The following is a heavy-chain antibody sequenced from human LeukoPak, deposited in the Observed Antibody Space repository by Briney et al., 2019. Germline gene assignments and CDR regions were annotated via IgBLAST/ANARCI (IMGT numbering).Heavy chain of an antibody. Sequence: GGSLRLSCVASGFTFYGYAMSWVRQAPGKGLEWVSTVSGSGTSTYSAGTYYADSVKGRFTISSDNSQDTLYLQMNSLSGEDTAVYYCARDCFSRGDTRGFCSFDIWGQGTLLTVSS. D-gene: IGHD3-22*01. CDR1: GFTFYGYA. CDR2: VSGSGTSTYSAGT. CDR3: ARDCFSRGDTRGFCSFDI. V-gene: IGHV3-23*01. J-gene: IGHJ3*02.